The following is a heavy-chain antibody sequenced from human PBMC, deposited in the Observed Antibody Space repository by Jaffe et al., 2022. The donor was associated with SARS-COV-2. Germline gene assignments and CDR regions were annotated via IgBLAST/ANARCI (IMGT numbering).Heavy chain of an antibody. CDR3: ARGRLAVAGTGDY. J-gene: IGHJ4*02. CDR2: ISSSSSYI. V-gene: IGHV3-21*01. CDR1: GFTFSSYS. D-gene: IGHD6-19*01. Sequence: EVQLVESGGGLVKPGGSLRLSCAASGFTFSSYSMNWVRQAPGKGLEWVSSISSSSSYIYYADSVKGRFTISRDNAKNSLYLQMNSLRAEDTAVYYCARGRLAVAGTGDYWGQGTLVTVSS.